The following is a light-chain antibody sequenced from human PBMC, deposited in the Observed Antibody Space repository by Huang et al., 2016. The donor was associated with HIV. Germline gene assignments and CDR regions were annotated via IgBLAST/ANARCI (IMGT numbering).Light chain of an antibody. CDR3: QQRSNWPPLT. J-gene: IGKJ4*01. CDR1: QSVSNY. Sequence: EIVLTQSPVTLSLSPGERATLSCRASQSVSNYLVWYHQKPGQAPRLLIYDASNRATGIPARFRGSGSGTDFTLTISSLEPEDFAVYYCQQRSNWPPLTFGGGTKVEIK. V-gene: IGKV3-11*01. CDR2: DAS.